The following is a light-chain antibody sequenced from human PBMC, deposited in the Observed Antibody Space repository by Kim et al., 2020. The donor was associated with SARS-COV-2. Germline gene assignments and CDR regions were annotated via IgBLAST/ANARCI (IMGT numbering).Light chain of an antibody. CDR3: QSWDSRSYVV. CDR2: QDN. CDR1: KLGDKY. Sequence: SYELTHPPSVSVSPGQTASIPCSGDKLGDKYPYWYQQKPGQSPVVVIYQDNKRPSGIPARFSGSNSGNTATLTIRGTQAMDEADYYCQSWDSRSYVVFGGGTQLTVL. V-gene: IGLV3-1*01. J-gene: IGLJ2*01.